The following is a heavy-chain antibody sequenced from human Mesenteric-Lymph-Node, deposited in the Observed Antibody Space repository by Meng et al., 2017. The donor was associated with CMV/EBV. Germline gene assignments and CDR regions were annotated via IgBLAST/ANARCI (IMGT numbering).Heavy chain of an antibody. Sequence: CAASGCTIRNYAIHWVRQAPGKGLEWVAFIRYDGSNKYYADSVKGRFTISRDNSKNTLYLQMNSLRVEDTAVYYCAKGGGWDYIDYWGQGTLVTVSS. CDR1: GCTIRNYA. V-gene: IGHV3-30*02. D-gene: IGHD2-15*01. J-gene: IGHJ4*02. CDR3: AKGGGWDYIDY. CDR2: IRYDGSNK.